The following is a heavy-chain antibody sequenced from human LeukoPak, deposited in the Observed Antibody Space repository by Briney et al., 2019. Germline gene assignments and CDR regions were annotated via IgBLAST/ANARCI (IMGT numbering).Heavy chain of an antibody. CDR3: ATPYTSGWSLYFDN. CDR1: GFTFSSYT. V-gene: IGHV3-30-3*01. Sequence: GGSLRLSCSASGFTFSSYTMHWVRQAPDKGLEWVAVISHDGGNKYYADSVKGRFTISRDNSKNTLYLQMNGLRAEETAMYYCATPYTSGWSLYFDNWGQGTLVTVSS. D-gene: IGHD6-19*01. J-gene: IGHJ4*02. CDR2: ISHDGGNK.